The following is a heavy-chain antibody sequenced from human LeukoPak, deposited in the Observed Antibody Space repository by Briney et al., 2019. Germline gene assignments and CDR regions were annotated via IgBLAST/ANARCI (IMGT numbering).Heavy chain of an antibody. CDR3: ARAMGYSSGWYPLDY. D-gene: IGHD6-13*01. CDR2: IIPIFGTA. V-gene: IGHV1-69*13. J-gene: IGHJ4*02. Sequence: ASVEVSCKASGGTFSSYGISWVRQAPGQGREWMGGIIPIFGTANYAQKFQGRVTITADESTSTAYMELSSLRSEDTALYYCARAMGYSSGWYPLDYWGQGTLVTVSS. CDR1: GGTFSSYG.